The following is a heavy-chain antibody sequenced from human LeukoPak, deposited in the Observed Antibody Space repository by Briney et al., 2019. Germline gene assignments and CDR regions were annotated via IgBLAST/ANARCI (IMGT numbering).Heavy chain of an antibody. CDR2: ISAYNGNT. CDR1: VYTFTSYG. Sequence: GASEKVSCKASVYTFTSYGISWVRPAPRQGLEWMGWISAYNGNTNYAQKLQGRVTMTTDTSTSTAYMELRSLRSDDTAVYYCARDGRAASSSWYRYWGQGTLVTVSS. CDR3: ARDGRAASSSWYRY. J-gene: IGHJ4*02. V-gene: IGHV1-18*01. D-gene: IGHD6-13*01.